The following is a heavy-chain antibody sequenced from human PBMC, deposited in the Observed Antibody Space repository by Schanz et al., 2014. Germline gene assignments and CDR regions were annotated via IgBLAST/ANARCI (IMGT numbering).Heavy chain of an antibody. CDR2: IGSSSSRI. CDR1: GFSFSDYY. V-gene: IGHV3-11*04. CDR3: ARGGPAYYFDD. Sequence: PGGSLRLSCAASGFSFSDYYMSWIRQAPGKGLEWISYIGSSSSRIDHADSVKGRFTISRDSAENSLFLQMNSLRPEDTAVYYCARGGPAYYFDDWGQGTLVTVSS. J-gene: IGHJ4*02.